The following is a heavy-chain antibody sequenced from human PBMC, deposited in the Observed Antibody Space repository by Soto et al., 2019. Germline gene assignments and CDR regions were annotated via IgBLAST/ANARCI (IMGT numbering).Heavy chain of an antibody. CDR1: GGSISSYY. V-gene: IGHV4-59*01. Sequence: QVQLQESGPGLVKPSETLSLTCTVSGGSISSYYWSWIRQPPGKGLEWIGYIYYSGSTNYNPSLKSRVTISVDTSKNQFSLKLSSVTAADTAVDYCARASPIAAAGTSKYYYCYYGMDVWGQGTTVTVSS. J-gene: IGHJ6*02. CDR3: ARASPIAAAGTSKYYYCYYGMDV. D-gene: IGHD6-13*01. CDR2: IYYSGST.